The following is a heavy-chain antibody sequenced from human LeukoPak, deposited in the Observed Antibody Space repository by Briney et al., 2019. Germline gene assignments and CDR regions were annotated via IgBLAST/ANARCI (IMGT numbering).Heavy chain of an antibody. CDR2: IYYSGST. V-gene: IGHV4-59*01. CDR1: GGSISSYY. D-gene: IGHD2-2*01. CDR3: ARVAVVVPAGGMDV. J-gene: IGHJ6*03. Sequence: NPSETLSLTCTVSGGSISSYYWSWIRQPPGKGLEWIGYIYYSGSTNYNPSLKSRVTISVDTSKNQFSLKLSSVTAADTAVYYCARVAVVVPAGGMDVWGKGTTVTVSS.